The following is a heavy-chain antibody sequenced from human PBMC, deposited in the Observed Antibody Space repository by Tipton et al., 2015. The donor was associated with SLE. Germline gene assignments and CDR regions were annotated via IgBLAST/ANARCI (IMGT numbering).Heavy chain of an antibody. CDR3: ARDRGDLVRGVFDY. Sequence: LSLTCAASGFTFDDYAMHWVRQVPGKGLEWVSVINWNGGSIGYGDSVKGRFIISRDNAKNSLYLEMNSLRAEDTALYYCARDRGDLVRGVFDYWGQGTLVTVSS. J-gene: IGHJ4*02. V-gene: IGHV3-9*01. CDR2: INWNGGSI. CDR1: GFTFDDYA. D-gene: IGHD3-10*01.